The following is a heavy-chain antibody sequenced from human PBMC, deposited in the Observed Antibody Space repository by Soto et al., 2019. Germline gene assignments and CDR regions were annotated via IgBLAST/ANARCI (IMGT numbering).Heavy chain of an antibody. Sequence: QVQLQESGPGLVKPSQTLSLTCTVSGGSISSGGYYWSWIRQHPGKGLEWIGYIYYSGSTYYNPSLKSRVTISVDTSKNQFSLKLSSVTAADTAVYYCAREGYSCYDSYYYGMDVWGQGTTVTVSS. CDR2: IYYSGST. J-gene: IGHJ6*02. CDR1: GGSISSGGYY. V-gene: IGHV4-31*03. D-gene: IGHD5-12*01. CDR3: AREGYSCYDSYYYGMDV.